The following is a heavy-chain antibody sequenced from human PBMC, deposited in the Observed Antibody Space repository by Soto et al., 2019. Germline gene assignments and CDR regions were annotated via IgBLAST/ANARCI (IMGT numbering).Heavy chain of an antibody. V-gene: IGHV3-33*01. J-gene: IGHJ4*02. CDR2: IWYDGSNK. CDR3: ARDGIAAAGGGYFDY. D-gene: IGHD6-13*01. CDR1: GFTFSSYG. Sequence: QVQLVESGGGVVQPGRSLRLSCAASGFTFSSYGMHWVRQAPGKGLEWVAVIWYDGSNKYYADSVKGRFTISRDNSKNTRYLQMNSLRAEDTAVYYCARDGIAAAGGGYFDYWGQGTLVTVSS.